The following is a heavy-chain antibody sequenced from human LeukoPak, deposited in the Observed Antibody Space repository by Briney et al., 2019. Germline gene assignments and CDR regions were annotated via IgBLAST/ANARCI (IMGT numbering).Heavy chain of an antibody. D-gene: IGHD3-22*01. CDR1: GGSFSGYY. Sequence: NPSETLSLTCAVYGGSFSGYYWSWIRQPPGKGLEWSGEINHSGSTNYNPSLKSRVTISVNTSKNQFSLKLSSVTAADTAVYYCARGNRVYYDSSFDPWGQGTLVTVSS. CDR2: INHSGST. CDR3: ARGNRVYYDSSFDP. V-gene: IGHV4-34*01. J-gene: IGHJ5*02.